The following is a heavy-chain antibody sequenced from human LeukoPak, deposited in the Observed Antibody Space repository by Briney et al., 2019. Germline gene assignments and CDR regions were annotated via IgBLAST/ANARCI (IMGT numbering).Heavy chain of an antibody. CDR3: ARALGETMIVVDLTHAFDI. Sequence: GASVKVSCKASGGTFTSYYMHWVRQAPGQGLEWMGIINPSGGSTSYAQKFQGRVTMTRDTSTSTVYMELSSLRSEDTAVYYCARALGETMIVVDLTHAFDIWGQGTMVTVSS. D-gene: IGHD3-22*01. CDR2: INPSGGST. V-gene: IGHV1-46*03. CDR1: GGTFTSYY. J-gene: IGHJ3*02.